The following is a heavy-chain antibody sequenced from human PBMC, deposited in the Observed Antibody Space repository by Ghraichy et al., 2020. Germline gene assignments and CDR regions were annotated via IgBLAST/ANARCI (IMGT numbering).Heavy chain of an antibody. CDR1: GYTFSTFG. Sequence: ASVKVSCKASGYTFSTFGISWVRQAPGQGLEWMGWISGHGNTNYAQRLQGRVSMTTDTSTSTAYMELRSLTSDDTAVYYCARDPPYYYDSSGYYWRFDYWGKGTLVTVSS. CDR2: ISGHGNT. J-gene: IGHJ4*02. D-gene: IGHD3-22*01. V-gene: IGHV1-18*01. CDR3: ARDPPYYYDSSGYYWRFDY.